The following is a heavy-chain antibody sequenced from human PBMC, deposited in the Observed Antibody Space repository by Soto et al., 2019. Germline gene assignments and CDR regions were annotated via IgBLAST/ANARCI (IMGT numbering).Heavy chain of an antibody. CDR1: GGCISSYY. V-gene: IGHV4-59*08. D-gene: IGHD4-17*01. Sequence: SETVSLTCTVSGGCISSYYWSWIRQPPGKGLEWIGYIYYSGSTNYNPSLKSRVTISVDTSKNQFSLKLSSVTAADTAVYYCARHTFYGDFDAFDIWGKRTMVTVS. J-gene: IGHJ3*02. CDR2: IYYSGST. CDR3: ARHTFYGDFDAFDI.